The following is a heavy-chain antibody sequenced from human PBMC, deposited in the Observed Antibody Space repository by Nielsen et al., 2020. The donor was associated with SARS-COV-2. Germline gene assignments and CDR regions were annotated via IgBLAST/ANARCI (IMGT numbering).Heavy chain of an antibody. CDR1: GFTFNKYW. V-gene: IGHV3-74*01. Sequence: GESLKISCAASGFTFNKYWMHWVRQAPGKGLVWVSRINSDGSSTSYADSVKGRFTISRDNAKNTLYLQMNSLRAEDTAVYYCARGAWITGIDYWGQGTLVTVSS. CDR2: INSDGSST. J-gene: IGHJ4*02. D-gene: IGHD1-20*01. CDR3: ARGAWITGIDY.